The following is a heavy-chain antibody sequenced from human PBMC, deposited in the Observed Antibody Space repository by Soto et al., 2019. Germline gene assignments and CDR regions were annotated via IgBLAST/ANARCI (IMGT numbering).Heavy chain of an antibody. CDR2: IYYSGST. CDR1: GGSISSGDYY. CDR3: ARLSSIVGLSFDY. V-gene: IGHV4-30-4*01. D-gene: IGHD3-16*02. J-gene: IGHJ4*02. Sequence: SETLSLTCTVSGGSISSGDYYWSWIRHPPGKGLEWIGYIYYSGSTYYNPSLKSRVTISVDTSKNQFSLKLSSVTAADTAVYYCARLSSIVGLSFDYWGQGTLVTVSS.